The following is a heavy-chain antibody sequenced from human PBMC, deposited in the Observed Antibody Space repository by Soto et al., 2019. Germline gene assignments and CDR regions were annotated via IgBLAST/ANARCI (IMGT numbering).Heavy chain of an antibody. Sequence: EVQVLESGGGLVQPGGSLRLSCAGSGFTFINYAMNWVRQAPGKGLEWVSSISGGGAAAFFPDSVRGGFTISRDNSKNTVTLQLNSLEVDDTAVYYCARKILGSPTRLNYWYFDLWGRATLVTVSS. J-gene: IGHJ2*01. V-gene: IGHV3-23*01. D-gene: IGHD7-27*01. CDR2: ISGGGAAA. CDR3: ARKILGSPTRLNYWYFDL. CDR1: GFTFINYA.